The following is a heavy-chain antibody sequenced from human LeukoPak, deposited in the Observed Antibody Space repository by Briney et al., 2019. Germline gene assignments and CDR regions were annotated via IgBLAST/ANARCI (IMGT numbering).Heavy chain of an antibody. J-gene: IGHJ4*02. V-gene: IGHV4-4*07. CDR1: GGSVRSYW. CDR3: ARQGYTVSYYFLDY. Sequence: PETLSLTCDVAGGSVRSYWWGWVRQPAGKGLEWLGRIYSTGSTRFNPSLKSRLTLSIDTSTNQFSLKLTSVTAADTAVYFCARQGYTVSYYFLDYWSQGTLVTVSS. D-gene: IGHD1-26*01. CDR2: IYSTGST.